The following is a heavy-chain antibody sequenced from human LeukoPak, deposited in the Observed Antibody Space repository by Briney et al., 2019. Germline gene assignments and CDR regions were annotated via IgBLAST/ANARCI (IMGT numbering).Heavy chain of an antibody. V-gene: IGHV4-39*07. CDR3: ARVRGGWRGTTTFDY. CDR2: IYYTGST. CDR1: GGSISSSNYY. J-gene: IGHJ4*02. Sequence: NSSETLSLTCTVSGGSISSSNYYWGWIRQPPGKGLEWIGSIYYTGSTYYTPSLKSRVTISVDTSKNQFSLKLSSVTAADTAVYYCARVRGGWRGTTTFDYWGQGTLVTVSS. D-gene: IGHD1-26*01.